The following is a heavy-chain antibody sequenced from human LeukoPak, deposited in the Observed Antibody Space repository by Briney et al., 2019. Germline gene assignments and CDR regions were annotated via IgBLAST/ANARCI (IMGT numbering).Heavy chain of an antibody. CDR2: ISYDGSNK. CDR1: GFTFSSYG. V-gene: IGHV3-30*18. Sequence: GGSLRLSCAASGFTFSSYGMHWVRQAPGKGLEWVAVISYDGSNKYYADSVKGRFTISRDNSKNTLYLQMNSLRAEDTVVYYCAEDRGVYQLPAIGWFDPWGQGTLVTVSS. CDR3: AEDRGVYQLPAIGWFDP. D-gene: IGHD2-2*01. J-gene: IGHJ5*02.